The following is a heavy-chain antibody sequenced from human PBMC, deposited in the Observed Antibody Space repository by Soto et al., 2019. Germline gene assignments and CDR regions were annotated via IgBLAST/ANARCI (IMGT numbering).Heavy chain of an antibody. V-gene: IGHV4-59*08. CDR2: IYYSGST. CDR3: ARSQQLAVFDY. CDR1: GGSISSYY. J-gene: IGHJ4*03. Sequence: SETLSLTCTVSGGSISSYYWSWIRQPPGKGLEWIGYIYYSGSTNYNPSLKSRVTISVDTSKNQFSLKLSSVTAADTAVYYCARSQQLAVFDYWGQGTTVTVS. D-gene: IGHD6-13*01.